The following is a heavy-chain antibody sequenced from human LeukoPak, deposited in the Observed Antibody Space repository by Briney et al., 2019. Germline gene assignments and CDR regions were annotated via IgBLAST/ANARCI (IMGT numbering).Heavy chain of an antibody. Sequence: ASVNVSCKASGFRFTSFGVSWVRQAPGQGLEWMGWISNYFGVTHYAEKFEDRGTMTIDTSTATAYMELRSLRYDDTAIYYCARDSDYSGNGNGDWSDPWGQGTVVTVSP. D-gene: IGHD4-11*01. V-gene: IGHV1-18*04. CDR1: GFRFTSFG. CDR2: ISNYFGVT. CDR3: ARDSDYSGNGNGDWSDP. J-gene: IGHJ5*02.